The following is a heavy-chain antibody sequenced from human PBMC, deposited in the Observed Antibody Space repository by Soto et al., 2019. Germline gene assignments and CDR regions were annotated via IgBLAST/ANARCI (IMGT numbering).Heavy chain of an antibody. CDR1: GGSISSGGYY. CDR3: ARGRTFFYYGMDV. CDR2: IYYSGST. J-gene: IGHJ6*02. Sequence: QVQLQESGPGLVKPSQTLSLTCTVSGGSISSGGYYWSWIRQHPGKGLEWIGYIYYSGSTYYNPSLKSRVTISVDTSKNQFSLKLSSVTAEDTAVYYCARGRTFFYYGMDVWGQGTTVTVSS. V-gene: IGHV4-31*03.